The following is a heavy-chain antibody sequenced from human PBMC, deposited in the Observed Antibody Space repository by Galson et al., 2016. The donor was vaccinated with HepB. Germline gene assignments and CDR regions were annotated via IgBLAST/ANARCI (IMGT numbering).Heavy chain of an antibody. CDR1: GGTFSTYS. CDR2: IIPIVGIA. CDR3: ARDRSRRDGYPYYFDY. D-gene: IGHD5-24*01. V-gene: IGHV1-69*04. J-gene: IGHJ4*02. Sequence: SVKVSCKASGGTFSTYSIIWVRQAPGQGLEWMGRIIPIVGIANYAQKFQGRVTITADKSTSTAYMELSSLRSEDTAVYYCARDRSRRDGYPYYFDYWGQGTLVTVSS.